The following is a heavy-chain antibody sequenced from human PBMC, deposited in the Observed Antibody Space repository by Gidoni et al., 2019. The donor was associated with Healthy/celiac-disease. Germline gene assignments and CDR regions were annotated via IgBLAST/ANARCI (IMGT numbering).Heavy chain of an antibody. CDR3: VKSQVSRFGELGDPDY. J-gene: IGHJ4*02. V-gene: IGHV3-64D*06. CDR1: GFTFISYA. Sequence: EVQLVESGGGLVQPGGSLRLSCSAYGFTFISYAMHWVRQAPGKGLEYVSAISSNGGSTYYADSVKGRFTISRDNSKNTLYLQMSSLRAEDTAVYYCVKSQVSRFGELGDPDYWGQGTLVTVSS. D-gene: IGHD3-10*01. CDR2: ISSNGGST.